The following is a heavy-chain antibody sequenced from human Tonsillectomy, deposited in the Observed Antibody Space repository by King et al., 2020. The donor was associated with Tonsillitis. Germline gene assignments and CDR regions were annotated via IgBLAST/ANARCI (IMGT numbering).Heavy chain of an antibody. CDR2: INHGGST. Sequence: VQLQQWGAGLLKPSETLSLTCAVYGGSFSGYYWSWIRQPPGKGLEWIVEINHGGSTNYNPSLKSRVTISVDTSHSQFSLKLNSVTAADTAVYYFARAFSVTRLDWGRGTLVTVSS. D-gene: IGHD4-17*01. J-gene: IGHJ4*02. V-gene: IGHV4-34*01. CDR1: GGSFSGYY. CDR3: ARAFSVTRLD.